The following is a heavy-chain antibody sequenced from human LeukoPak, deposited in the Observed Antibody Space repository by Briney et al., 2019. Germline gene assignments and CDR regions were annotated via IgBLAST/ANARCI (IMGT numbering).Heavy chain of an antibody. CDR2: IYYSGST. CDR1: GGSISSYY. Sequence: SETLSLTCTVSGGSISSYYWSWIRQPPGKGLKWIGYIYYSGSTNYNPSLKSRVTISVDASKNQFSLKLSSVTAADTAVYYCARSMVRGVPFDYWGQGTLVTVSS. D-gene: IGHD3-10*01. J-gene: IGHJ4*02. CDR3: ARSMVRGVPFDY. V-gene: IGHV4-59*01.